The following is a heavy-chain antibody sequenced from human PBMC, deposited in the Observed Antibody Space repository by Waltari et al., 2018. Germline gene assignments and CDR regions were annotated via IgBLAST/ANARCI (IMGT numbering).Heavy chain of an antibody. CDR2: IIPILGIA. CDR3: ARKGSGSTVTPVRYYYMDV. CDR1: GGTFSRYA. V-gene: IGHV1-69*10. Sequence: QVQLVQSGAEVKKPRSSGKVSCKASGGTFSRYALSWVRQAPGPGLDWLGGIIPILGIANYAQKFQGRVTITADKSTSTAYMELSSLRSEDTAVYYCARKGSGSTVTPVRYYYMDVWGKGTTVTVSS. D-gene: IGHD4-17*01. J-gene: IGHJ6*03.